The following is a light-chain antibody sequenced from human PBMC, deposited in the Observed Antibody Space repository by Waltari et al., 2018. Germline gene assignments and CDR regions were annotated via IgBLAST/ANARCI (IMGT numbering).Light chain of an antibody. CDR2: DAS. CDR1: QDICNY. Sequence: DIQMTQSPSSLSASVGDRVTIPCQASQDICNYLKWYQQKPGKAPKPLIYDASNLETGVPSRFSGRGSETEFTFTISSLQPEDIATYYCQRYNNIPPLRIALGQGKRLEIK. CDR3: QRYNNIPPLRIA. V-gene: IGKV1-33*01. J-gene: IGKJ5*01.